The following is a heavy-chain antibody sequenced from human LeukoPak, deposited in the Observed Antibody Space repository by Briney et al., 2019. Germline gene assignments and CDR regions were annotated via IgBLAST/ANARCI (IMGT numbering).Heavy chain of an antibody. Sequence: ASVKVSCKASGYTFTSYDINWVRQATGQGLEWMGWISGYNANANYAQKFQDRVTMTTDRSTSTAYMELSRLRSDDTAVYYCARDSNQMYYYDSSGYYAHFQHWGQGTLVTVSS. CDR3: ARDSNQMYYYDSSGYYAHFQH. CDR2: ISGYNANA. J-gene: IGHJ1*01. D-gene: IGHD3-22*01. CDR1: GYTFTSYD. V-gene: IGHV1-18*01.